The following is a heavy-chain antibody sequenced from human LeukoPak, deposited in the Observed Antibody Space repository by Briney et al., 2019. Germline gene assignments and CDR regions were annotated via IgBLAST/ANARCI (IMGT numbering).Heavy chain of an antibody. V-gene: IGHV1-24*01. CDR3: GTGGQWDLLVY. CDR2: LDPESGEI. D-gene: IGHD1-26*01. CDR1: GDTLPELS. J-gene: IGHJ4*02. Sequence: GASVKLSCKVSGDTLPELSTHWVRQAPGKGLEWMGGLDPESGEIIYAQKFQGRVTMTEDTSTDTAYMELRRLRSEDTAVYYWGTGGQWDLLVYWGQGTLVTVSS.